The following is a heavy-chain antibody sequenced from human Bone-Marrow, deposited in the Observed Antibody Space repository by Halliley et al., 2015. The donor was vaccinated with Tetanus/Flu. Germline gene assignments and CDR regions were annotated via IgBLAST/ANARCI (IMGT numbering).Heavy chain of an antibody. V-gene: IGHV3-33*01. Sequence: QLVQSGGGVVQPGRSLRLSCAASGFTFSSYGMHWVRQAPGKGLEWVAVIWYDGSKKYYADSVKGRFTISRDNSKNTLYLQMNSLRAEDTAVYYCARDHAWFGEKYDGYYFDYWGQGTLVTVSS. J-gene: IGHJ4*02. CDR1: GFTFSSYG. CDR3: ARDHAWFGEKYDGYYFDY. D-gene: IGHD3-10*01. CDR2: IWYDGSKK.